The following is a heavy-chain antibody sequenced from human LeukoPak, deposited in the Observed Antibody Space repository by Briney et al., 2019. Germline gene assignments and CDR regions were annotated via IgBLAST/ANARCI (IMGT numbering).Heavy chain of an antibody. D-gene: IGHD6-19*01. CDR2: IYYSGST. Sequence: SETLSLTCTVSGGSISSSSYYWGWIRQPPGKGLEWIGSIYYSGSTYYNPSLKSRVTISVDTSKNQFSLKLSSVTAADTAVYYCARHANPYSSDWYGDYWGQGTLVTVSS. CDR1: GGSISSSSYY. J-gene: IGHJ4*02. V-gene: IGHV4-39*01. CDR3: ARHANPYSSDWYGDY.